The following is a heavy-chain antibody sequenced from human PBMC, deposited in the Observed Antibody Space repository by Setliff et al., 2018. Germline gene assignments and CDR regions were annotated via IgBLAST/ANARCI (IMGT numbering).Heavy chain of an antibody. D-gene: IGHD6-6*01. CDR2: IYYRGST. Sequence: TLSLTCTVSGGSISRGGYYWSWIRQHPGKGLEWIGYIYYRGSTYYNPSLKSLVTISVDTSKNQFSLKLSSVTAADTAVYYCARTYSSSSADWFDPWGQGTLVTVPQ. CDR3: ARTYSSSSADWFDP. J-gene: IGHJ5*02. CDR1: GGSISRGGYY. V-gene: IGHV4-31*01.